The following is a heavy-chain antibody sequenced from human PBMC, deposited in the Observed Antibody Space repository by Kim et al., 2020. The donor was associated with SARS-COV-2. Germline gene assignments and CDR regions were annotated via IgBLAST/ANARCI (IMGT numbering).Heavy chain of an antibody. CDR2: ISYDGSNK. CDR1: GFTFSSYG. CDR3: ALPLAAAGPA. D-gene: IGHD6-13*01. V-gene: IGHV3-30*03. J-gene: IGHJ4*02. Sequence: GGSLRLSCAASGFTFSSYGMHWVRQAPGKGLEWVAVISYDGSNKYYADSVKSRFTISIDNSKNTLYLQMNSLRAEDTAVYYCALPLAAAGPAWGQGTLVTVSS.